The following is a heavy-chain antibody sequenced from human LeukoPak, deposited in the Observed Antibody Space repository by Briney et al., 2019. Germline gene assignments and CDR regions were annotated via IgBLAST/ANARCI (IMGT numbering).Heavy chain of an antibody. Sequence: PSVKVSCKASGYTFTNYAISWVRQAPGQGLKWMGWISAYNTNTNYAQNLQGRVTMTTDTSTSTAYMELRSLRSDDTAVYYCARVVVGESVVPIAGYFDYWGQGTLVIVSS. CDR2: ISAYNTNT. CDR1: GYTFTNYA. CDR3: ARVVVGESVVPIAGYFDY. V-gene: IGHV1-18*01. J-gene: IGHJ4*02. D-gene: IGHD2-2*01.